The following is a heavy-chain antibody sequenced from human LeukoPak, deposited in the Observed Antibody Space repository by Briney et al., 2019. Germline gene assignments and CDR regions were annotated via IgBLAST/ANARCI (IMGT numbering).Heavy chain of an antibody. CDR2: INPSGGST. Sequence: ASVKVSCKASGYTFTSYYMHWARQAPGQGLEWMGIINPSGGSTSYAQKFQGRVTMTRDTSTSTVYMELSSLRSEDTAVYYCARARPTNWYFDLWGRGTLVTVSS. J-gene: IGHJ2*01. CDR1: GYTFTSYY. V-gene: IGHV1-46*01. D-gene: IGHD5-12*01. CDR3: ARARPTNWYFDL.